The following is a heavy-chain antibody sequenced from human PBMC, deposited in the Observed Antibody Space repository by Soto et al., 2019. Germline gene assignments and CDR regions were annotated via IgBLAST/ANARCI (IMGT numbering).Heavy chain of an antibody. Sequence: ASVKVSCKASGGTFSSYTISWVRQAPGQGLEWMGRIIPILGIANYAQKFQGRVTITADKSTSTAYMELSSLRSEDTAVYYCARGQEGRGYSYDQVHYYYYMDVWGKGTTVTVSS. V-gene: IGHV1-69*02. J-gene: IGHJ6*03. D-gene: IGHD5-18*01. CDR2: IIPILGIA. CDR3: ARGQEGRGYSYDQVHYYYYMDV. CDR1: GGTFSSYT.